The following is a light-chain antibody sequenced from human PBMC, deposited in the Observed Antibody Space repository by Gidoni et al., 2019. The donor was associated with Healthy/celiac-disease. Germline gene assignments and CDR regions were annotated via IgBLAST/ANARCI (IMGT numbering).Light chain of an antibody. CDR2: WAS. CDR1: RSVFYSSNNKNY. V-gene: IGKV4-1*01. J-gene: IGKJ1*01. Sequence: DIVMTQSPASLAVSLGERATINCKSSRSVFYSSNNKNYLAWYQQKPGRPPRLLIYWASTRESGVPDRFSGSGSGTDFTLTISSLQAEDVAVYYCQQYYSTPRTFGQGTKVEIK. CDR3: QQYYSTPRT.